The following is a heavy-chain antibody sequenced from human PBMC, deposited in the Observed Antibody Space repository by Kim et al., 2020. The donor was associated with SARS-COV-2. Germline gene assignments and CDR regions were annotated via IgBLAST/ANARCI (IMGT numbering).Heavy chain of an antibody. CDR1: GYTFTSYA. D-gene: IGHD3-9*01. V-gene: IGHV1-3*01. Sequence: ASVKVSCKASGYTFTSYAMHWVRQAPGQRLEWMGWINAGNGNTKYSQKFQGRVTITRDTSASTAYMELSSLRSEDTAVYYCARGTDATFDWLLGFDYWGQGTLVTVSS. CDR2: INAGNGNT. J-gene: IGHJ4*02. CDR3: ARGTDATFDWLLGFDY.